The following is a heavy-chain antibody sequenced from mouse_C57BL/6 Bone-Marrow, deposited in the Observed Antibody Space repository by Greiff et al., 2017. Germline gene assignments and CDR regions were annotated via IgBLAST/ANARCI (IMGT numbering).Heavy chain of an antibody. D-gene: IGHD1-1*01. CDR2: IDPSDSYT. J-gene: IGHJ2*01. Sequence: QVQLQQSGAELVRPGTSVKLSCKASGYTFTSYWMHWVKQRPGQGLEWIGVIDPSDSYTNYNQKFKGKATLTVDTSSSTAYMQLSSLTSEDSAVYYCARPGYYYGSSYVHYWGKGTTLTVSS. CDR1: GYTFTSYW. CDR3: ARPGYYYGSSYVHY. V-gene: IGHV1-59*01.